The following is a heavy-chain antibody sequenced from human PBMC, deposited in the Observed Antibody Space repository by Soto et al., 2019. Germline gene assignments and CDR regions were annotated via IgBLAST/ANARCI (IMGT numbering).Heavy chain of an antibody. CDR1: GFTFSNFW. J-gene: IGHJ6*02. D-gene: IGHD2-15*01. CDR3: ARDLRYCSGGTCYLYYYGMDV. Sequence: EVQLVESGGGLIQPGTSLRLSCAASGFTFSNFWMHWVRQAPGKGLVWVARINSDGSSTSYADSMKGRFTISRDNAKNTLYVQMNSLRAEDTAVYYCARDLRYCSGGTCYLYYYGMDVWGPGTTVTVSS. CDR2: INSDGSST. V-gene: IGHV3-74*01.